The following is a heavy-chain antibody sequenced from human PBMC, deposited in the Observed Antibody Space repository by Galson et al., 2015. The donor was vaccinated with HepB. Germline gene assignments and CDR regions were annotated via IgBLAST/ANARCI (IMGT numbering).Heavy chain of an antibody. D-gene: IGHD6-19*01. CDR1: GYSFTSYW. J-gene: IGHJ4*02. CDR3: ARHPRTPSSGWYGLDY. CDR2: IYPGDSDT. V-gene: IGHV5-51*01. Sequence: QSGAEVKKPGESLKISCKGFGYSFTSYWIGWVRQMPGKGLEWMGIIYPGDSDTRYSPSFQGQVTISADKSNSTAYLQWSSLKASDTAMYYCARHPRTPSSGWYGLDYWGQGTLVTVSS.